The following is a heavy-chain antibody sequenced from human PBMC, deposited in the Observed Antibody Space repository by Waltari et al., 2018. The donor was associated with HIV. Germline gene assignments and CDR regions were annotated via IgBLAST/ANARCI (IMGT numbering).Heavy chain of an antibody. J-gene: IGHJ1*01. Sequence: EVQLVESGGGLVQPGESLTLSCVASGFNLTDYWMHWFRQLPGKVPLWFSGLTKDGRNAIYADSVKGRFTIPIDIAKNTLYLELRRVGVEDSGVYYCVRNEVWQRYHYFEHWGQGTLVTVSS. CDR1: GFNLTDYW. D-gene: IGHD3-16*01. V-gene: IGHV3-74*01. CDR3: VRNEVWQRYHYFEH. CDR2: LTKDGRNA.